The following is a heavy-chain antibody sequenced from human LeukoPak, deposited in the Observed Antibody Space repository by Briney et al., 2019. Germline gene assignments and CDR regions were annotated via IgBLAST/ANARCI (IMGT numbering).Heavy chain of an antibody. D-gene: IGHD3-22*01. CDR2: ISAFGGST. Sequence: GGSLRLSCAASGYTFSNYDMSWVRQAPGKGLEWVSVISAFGGSTYYADSVKGRFTISKDNSKNTLYVHMNSLRGEDTAVYYCAKGGSLLRDPYDYWGQGTLVTVSS. V-gene: IGHV3-23*01. CDR1: GYTFSNYD. J-gene: IGHJ4*02. CDR3: AKGGSLLRDPYDY.